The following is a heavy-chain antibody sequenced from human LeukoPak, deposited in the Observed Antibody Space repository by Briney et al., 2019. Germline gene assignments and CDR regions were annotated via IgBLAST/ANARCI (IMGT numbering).Heavy chain of an antibody. D-gene: IGHD2-2*01. CDR3: ARDLGVVVVPAATYYYYGMDV. CDR1: AYTFTSYG. J-gene: IGHJ6*02. Sequence: ASVKVSCKASAYTFTSYGISWVRQAPGQGLEWMGWISAYNGNTNYAQKLQGRVTMTTDTSTSTAYMELRSLRSDDTAVYYCARDLGVVVVPAATYYYYGMDVWGQGTTVTVSS. CDR2: ISAYNGNT. V-gene: IGHV1-18*01.